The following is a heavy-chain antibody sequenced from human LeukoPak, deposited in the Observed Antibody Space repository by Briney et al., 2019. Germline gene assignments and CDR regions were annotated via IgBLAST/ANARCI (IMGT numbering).Heavy chain of an antibody. D-gene: IGHD5-24*01. J-gene: IGHJ4*02. V-gene: IGHV3-7*01. CDR2: IKRGGCRK. CDR1: GFTSRGYW. Sequence: PGGSLRLFCAASGFTSRGYWMSCVRHAPGRGLVWVANIKRGGCRKYYVDSVKGRFTISRDNAKNSLYLQMNSLRVEDTAVYYCARESLVFGYSFDSWCQGTLVTVSS. CDR3: ARESLVFGYSFDS.